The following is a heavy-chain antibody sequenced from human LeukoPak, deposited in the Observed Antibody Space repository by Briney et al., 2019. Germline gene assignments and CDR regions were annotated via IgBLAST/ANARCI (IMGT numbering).Heavy chain of an antibody. V-gene: IGHV3-21*01. D-gene: IGHD4-17*01. J-gene: IGHJ4*02. CDR3: ARGGTGDYWGIDY. Sequence: PGGSLRLSCAASGFTFSTYPVIWVRQAPGKGLEWVSSISSSSSYIYYADSVKGRFTISRDNAKNSLYLQMNTLRAEDTAVYYCARGGTGDYWGIDYWGQGTLVTVSS. CDR2: ISSSSSYI. CDR1: GFTFSTYP.